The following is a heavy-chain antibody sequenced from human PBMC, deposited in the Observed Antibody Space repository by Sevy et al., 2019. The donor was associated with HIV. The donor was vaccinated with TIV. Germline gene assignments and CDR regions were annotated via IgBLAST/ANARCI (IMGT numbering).Heavy chain of an antibody. J-gene: IGHJ4*02. Sequence: GGSLGLSCTASGFTFSSYEMNWVRQAPGKGLEWVSYISNSGSNIYYSNSLKGRFTISRDNAKNSLYLQMNSLRAEDTAVYYCARDLPPSATTVAHFDYWGRGTLVTVSS. CDR1: GFTFSSYE. CDR2: ISNSGSNI. V-gene: IGHV3-48*03. CDR3: ARDLPPSATTVAHFDY. D-gene: IGHD4-17*01.